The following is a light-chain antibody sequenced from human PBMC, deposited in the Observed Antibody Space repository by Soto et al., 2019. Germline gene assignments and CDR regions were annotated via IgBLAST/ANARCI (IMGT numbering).Light chain of an antibody. Sequence: SYELTQPPAVSVAPGQTARISCGGGDIATKSVHWSQQKPAQAPVLVVYDDNDRPSGIPERLSGSNSGDTATLTISRVEAGDEADYYCQVWDSSSDHYVFGSGTKVTVL. CDR1: DIATKS. V-gene: IGLV3-21*02. J-gene: IGLJ1*01. CDR2: DDN. CDR3: QVWDSSSDHYV.